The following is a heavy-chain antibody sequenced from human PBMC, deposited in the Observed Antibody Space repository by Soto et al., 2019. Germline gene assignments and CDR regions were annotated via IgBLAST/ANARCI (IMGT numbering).Heavy chain of an antibody. CDR1: GLTFDKYA. CDR2: IPGSGYTT. CDR3: AVWEHWLSNTYYHGLDV. J-gene: IGHJ6*02. Sequence: EVQVLESGGGFVQPGGSLRLTCTVSGLTFDKYAMSWVRQAPGKELQWVSAIPGSGYTTYYADSVKGRFTISRDNSQNTLHLQMHSLRAEDTAIYYCAVWEHWLSNTYYHGLDVWGQGTTVTVSS. V-gene: IGHV3-23*01. D-gene: IGHD3-16*01.